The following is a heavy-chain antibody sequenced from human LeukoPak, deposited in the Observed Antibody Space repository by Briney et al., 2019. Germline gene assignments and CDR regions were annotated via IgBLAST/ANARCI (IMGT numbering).Heavy chain of an antibody. J-gene: IGHJ6*02. CDR2: IYSGGST. CDR1: GFTVSSNY. Sequence: PGGSLRLSCAASGFTVSSNYMSWVRQAPGKGLEWVSVIYSGGSTYYADSVKGRFTISRDNSKNALYLQMNSLRAEDTAVYYCARDHPMITFGGVIRQGMDVWGQGTTVTVSS. D-gene: IGHD3-16*02. CDR3: ARDHPMITFGGVIRQGMDV. V-gene: IGHV3-53*01.